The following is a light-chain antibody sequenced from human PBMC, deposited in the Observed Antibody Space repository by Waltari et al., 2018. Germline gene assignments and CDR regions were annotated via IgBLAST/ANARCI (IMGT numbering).Light chain of an antibody. Sequence: DIQMTQSPSSLSASVGDRVTITCRGSQIIRMFLNLYQQKPGKAPKLLIYTASSLESGVPSRFSASGSGTDFTLTISSLQSEDFATYYCQQSYSVPLTFGGGTKVEIK. CDR1: QIIRMF. V-gene: IGKV1-39*01. CDR3: QQSYSVPLT. CDR2: TAS. J-gene: IGKJ4*01.